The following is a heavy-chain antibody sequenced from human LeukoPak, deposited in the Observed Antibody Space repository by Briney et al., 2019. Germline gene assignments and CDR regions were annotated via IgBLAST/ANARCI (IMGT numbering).Heavy chain of an antibody. Sequence: ASVKVSCKASGYTFTSYYMHWVRQAPGQGLEWMGIINPSGGSTSYAQKFQGRVTTTRDTSTSTVYMELSSLRSEDTAVYYCAKSGDSSGYYDAFDIWGQGTMVTVSS. CDR3: AKSGDSSGYYDAFDI. CDR2: INPSGGST. V-gene: IGHV1-46*01. CDR1: GYTFTSYY. J-gene: IGHJ3*02. D-gene: IGHD3-22*01.